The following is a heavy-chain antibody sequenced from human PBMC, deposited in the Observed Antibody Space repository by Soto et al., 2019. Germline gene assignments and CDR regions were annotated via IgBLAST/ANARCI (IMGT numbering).Heavy chain of an antibody. J-gene: IGHJ4*02. CDR2: IYDSGST. V-gene: IGHV4-31*03. CDR3: AIVASGGYAYFDY. Sequence: QVQLQESGPRLVKPSQTLSLTCTVSGGSITRGGYYWTWIRQHPGKGLVWIGYIYDSGSTYYNPSIKSRRSMSVDTSKTQISLTLSSVSVADTAGDCCAIVASGGYAYFDYWGQGTLVHVSS. CDR1: GGSITRGGYY. D-gene: IGHD5-12*01.